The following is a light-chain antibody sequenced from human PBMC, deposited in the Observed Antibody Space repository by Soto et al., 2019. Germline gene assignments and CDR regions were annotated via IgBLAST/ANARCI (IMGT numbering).Light chain of an antibody. Sequence: QSALTQPACVSGSPGQSITLSCTGSSSDVGGYNYVSWYQHHPDRAPKLIIYEVSNRPSGISNRFSGSKSGNTASLTISGLQAEDEADYYCSSYTSGSTLEFGGGTKLTV. CDR1: SSDVGGYNY. CDR2: EVS. CDR3: SSYTSGSTLE. V-gene: IGLV2-14*01. J-gene: IGLJ3*02.